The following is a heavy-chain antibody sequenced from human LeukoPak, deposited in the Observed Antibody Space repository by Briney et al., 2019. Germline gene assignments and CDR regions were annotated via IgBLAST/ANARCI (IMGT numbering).Heavy chain of an antibody. D-gene: IGHD3-10*01. CDR3: GKDWNYDGLGSLWD. CDR1: GFTFDDYA. CDR2: ISWNSGSI. V-gene: IGHV3-9*01. Sequence: PGGSLRLSCAASGFTFDDYAMHWVRQAPGKGLEWVSGISWNSGSIDYADSVKGRFTISRDNAKNSLYLQMNSLRPEDTALYYCGKDWNYDGLGSLWDWGQGTLVTVSS. J-gene: IGHJ4*02.